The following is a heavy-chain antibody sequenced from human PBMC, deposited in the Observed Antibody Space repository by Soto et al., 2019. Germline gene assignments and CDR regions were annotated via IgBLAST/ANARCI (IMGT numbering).Heavy chain of an antibody. Sequence: GGSLRLAWAASGFTFSSYAMSWVRQPQRKWLEWVSAISGSGDSTYYADSVVGLFTISTDNSKNTLYLQMSSVRADDTAVYYCAKDPIYKYYFDYWGQGTLVTVSS. J-gene: IGHJ4*02. CDR2: ISGSGDST. CDR1: GFTFSSYA. D-gene: IGHD1-1*01. CDR3: AKDPIYKYYFDY. V-gene: IGHV3-23*01.